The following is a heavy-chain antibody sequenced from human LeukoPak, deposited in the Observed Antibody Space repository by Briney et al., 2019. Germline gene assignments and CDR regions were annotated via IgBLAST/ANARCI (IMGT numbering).Heavy chain of an antibody. CDR2: IYTSGST. V-gene: IGHV4-4*07. CDR3: ARGEYSSSSSYYYYYYMDV. CDR1: GGSISSYY. J-gene: IGHJ6*03. D-gene: IGHD6-6*01. Sequence: SETLSLTCTVSGGSISSYYWSWIRQPAGKGLEWIGRIYTSGSTSYNPSLKSRVTMSVDTSKNQFSLKLSSVTAADTAVYYCARGEYSSSSSYYYYYYMDVWGKGTTVTVSS.